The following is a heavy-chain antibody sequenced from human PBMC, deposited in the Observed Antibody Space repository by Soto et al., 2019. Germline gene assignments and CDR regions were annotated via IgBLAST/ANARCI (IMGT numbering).Heavy chain of an antibody. CDR3: ARAAGDQPLLPFDY. J-gene: IGHJ4*02. CDR1: GGTFSSYA. CDR2: IIPIFGTT. D-gene: IGHD2-15*01. Sequence: PSVKVSCKASGGTFSSYAISWVRQAPGQGLEWMGGIIPIFGTTNYAQKFQGRVTITADESTSTAYMELSSLRSEDTAVYYCARAAGDQPLLPFDYWGQGTLVTVSS. V-gene: IGHV1-69*13.